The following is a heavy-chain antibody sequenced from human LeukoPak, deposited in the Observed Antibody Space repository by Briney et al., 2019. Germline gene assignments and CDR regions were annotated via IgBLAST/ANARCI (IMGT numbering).Heavy chain of an antibody. CDR1: GFTFSSYG. CDR2: IRYDGSNK. Sequence: GGSLRLSCAASGFTFSSYGMHWVRQAPGKGLEWVAFIRYDGSNKYYADSVKGRFTISRDNAKNTVYLQMNSLRVEDTAVYYCARDAVAGSGSYYNWGQGTLVIVSS. CDR3: ARDAVAGSGSYYN. J-gene: IGHJ4*02. V-gene: IGHV3-30*02. D-gene: IGHD3-10*01.